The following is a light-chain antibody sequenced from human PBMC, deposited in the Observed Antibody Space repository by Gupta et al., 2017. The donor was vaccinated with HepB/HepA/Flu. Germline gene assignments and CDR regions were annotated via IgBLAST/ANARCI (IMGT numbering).Light chain of an antibody. CDR2: YND. Sequence: SVLTQSTSISGTPGQRVPISCSGSSSNVGSNNVNWYQQLPGTAPKLLIYYNDERPSGVPDRISGSKSGTSASLAISGLQSEDEADYYCAGWDTSLNAVVFGGGTKLTVL. J-gene: IGLJ2*01. V-gene: IGLV1-44*01. CDR3: AGWDTSLNAVV. CDR1: SSNVGSNN.